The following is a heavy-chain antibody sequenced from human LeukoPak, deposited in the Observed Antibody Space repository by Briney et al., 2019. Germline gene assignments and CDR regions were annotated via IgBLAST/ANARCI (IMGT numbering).Heavy chain of an antibody. D-gene: IGHD6-25*01. Sequence: SETLSLTCAVYGGSLNGYYWSWIRQPPGKGLEWIGEIKHSGSTNYNPSLKSRVTISVDTSKNQFSLKLSSVTAADTAVYYCARVYSSARADDYWGQGTLVTVSS. J-gene: IGHJ4*02. V-gene: IGHV4-34*01. CDR1: GGSLNGYY. CDR3: ARVYSSARADDY. CDR2: IKHSGST.